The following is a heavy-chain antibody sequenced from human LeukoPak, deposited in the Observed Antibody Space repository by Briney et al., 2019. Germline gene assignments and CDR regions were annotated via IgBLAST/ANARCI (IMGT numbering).Heavy chain of an antibody. D-gene: IGHD1-26*01. CDR3: ARVPKDAQIPTTTLNYYYFYGMDV. CDR1: GGTFSSYA. J-gene: IGHJ6*02. Sequence: GASVKVSYKASGGTFSSYAITWVRQAPGQGLEWMGGIIPISKTADYAQKFQGRVTITADESTSTAYMEVSSLRSEDTAVYYCARVPKDAQIPTTTLNYYYFYGMDVWGQGTTVTVSS. CDR2: IIPISKTA. V-gene: IGHV1-69*13.